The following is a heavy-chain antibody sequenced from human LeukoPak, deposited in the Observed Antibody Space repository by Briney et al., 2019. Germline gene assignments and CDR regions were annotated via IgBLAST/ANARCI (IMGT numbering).Heavy chain of an antibody. CDR3: ARITYYYDSSGYFYYYYYMDV. J-gene: IGHJ6*03. V-gene: IGHV4-39*07. CDR2: IYYSGST. D-gene: IGHD3-22*01. Sequence: SETLSLTCTVSGVSISSSSYYWGWIRQPPGKGLEWIGSIYYSGSTYYNPSLKSRATISVDTSKNQYSLKLSSMTAATTVVYYCARITYYYDSSGYFYYYYYMDVWGKGNTVTVSS. CDR1: GVSISSSSYY.